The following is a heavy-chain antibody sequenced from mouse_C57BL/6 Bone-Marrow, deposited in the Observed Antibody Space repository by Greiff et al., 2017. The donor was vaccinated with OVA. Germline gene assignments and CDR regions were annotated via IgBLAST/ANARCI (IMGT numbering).Heavy chain of an antibody. CDR1: GYAFSSSW. Sequence: QVQLKESGPELVKPGASVKISCKASGYAFSSSWMNWVKQRPGKGLEWIGRIYPGDGDTNYNGKFKGKATLTADKSSSTAYMQLSSLTSEDSAVYFCARLTLYNYYAMDYWGQGTSVTVSS. CDR2: IYPGDGDT. CDR3: ARLTLYNYYAMDY. D-gene: IGHD2-1*01. V-gene: IGHV1-82*01. J-gene: IGHJ4*01.